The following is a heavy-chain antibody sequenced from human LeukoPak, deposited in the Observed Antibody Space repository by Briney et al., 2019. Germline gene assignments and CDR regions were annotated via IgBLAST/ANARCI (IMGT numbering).Heavy chain of an antibody. J-gene: IGHJ3*02. Sequence: GGSLRLSCAASGFTFSSYSMNWVRQAPGKGLEWVSSISSSSSYIYYADSVKGRFTISRDNAKNSLYLQMNSLRAEDTAVYYCARAHRGDDVDTAMVDAFDIWGQGTMVTVSS. V-gene: IGHV3-21*04. CDR3: ARAHRGDDVDTAMVDAFDI. D-gene: IGHD5-18*01. CDR1: GFTFSSYS. CDR2: ISSSSSYI.